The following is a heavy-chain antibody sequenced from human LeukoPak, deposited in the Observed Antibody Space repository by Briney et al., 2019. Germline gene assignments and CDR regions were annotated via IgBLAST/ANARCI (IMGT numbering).Heavy chain of an antibody. D-gene: IGHD2-15*01. Sequence: GGSLRLSCAASGFTFSNYYMGWVRQIPEKGLEWVSGISDSGTSTYYPDSVKGRFTISRDNSKNTLHLQMNSLRAEDTAIYYCAGYCRTGSCGWFDPWGQGTLVTVSS. CDR1: GFTFSNYY. V-gene: IGHV3-23*01. CDR2: ISDSGTST. J-gene: IGHJ5*02. CDR3: AGYCRTGSCGWFDP.